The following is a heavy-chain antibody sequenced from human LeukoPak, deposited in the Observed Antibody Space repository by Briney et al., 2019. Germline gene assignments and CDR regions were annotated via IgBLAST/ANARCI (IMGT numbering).Heavy chain of an antibody. V-gene: IGHV3-74*01. D-gene: IGHD3-10*01. CDR2: INTDGSST. Sequence: GGSLRLSCAASGFTFSSYWMHWVRQAPGKGLVWVSRINTDGSSTSYADSVKGRFTISRDNAKNTLYLQMNSLRAEDTAVYYCARERGSRGGASWGQGTLVTVSS. CDR3: ARERGSRGGAS. CDR1: GFTFSSYW. J-gene: IGHJ4*02.